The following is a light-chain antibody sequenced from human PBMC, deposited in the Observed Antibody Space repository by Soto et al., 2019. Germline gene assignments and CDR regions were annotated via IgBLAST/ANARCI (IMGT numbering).Light chain of an antibody. V-gene: IGKV1-5*01. CDR3: QQYNTYCT. CDR1: QSITNW. Sequence: DIQMTQSPSTLSASVGDRVTITCRASQSITNWLAWYQQKPGEVPNLLIYDASSLQSWVPSRFSGSGSGTECTLTISSLQPDDFAPYYCQQYNTYCTFGQGTKVEIK. J-gene: IGKJ1*01. CDR2: DAS.